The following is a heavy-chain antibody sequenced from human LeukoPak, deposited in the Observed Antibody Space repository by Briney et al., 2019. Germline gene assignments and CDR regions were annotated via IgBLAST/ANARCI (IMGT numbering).Heavy chain of an antibody. J-gene: IGHJ4*02. Sequence: PGGSLRLSCAASGFTFSSYWMSWVRQAPGKGLEWVGRIKSKTDSGTTDYAAPVKGRFTISRDDSKNTLYLQMNSLKTEDTAVYYCTFNGDYDGGQGTLVTVSS. D-gene: IGHD4-17*01. CDR3: TFNGDYD. V-gene: IGHV3-15*01. CDR2: IKSKTDSGTT. CDR1: GFTFSSYW.